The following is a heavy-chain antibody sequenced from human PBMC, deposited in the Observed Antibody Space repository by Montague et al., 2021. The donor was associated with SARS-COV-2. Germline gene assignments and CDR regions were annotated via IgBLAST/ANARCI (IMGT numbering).Heavy chain of an antibody. Sequence: SLRLSCAASGFTFSSYAMSWVRQAPGKGLEWVSAISGSGGSTYYADSVKGRCTISRDNSKNTLYLQMNSLRAEDTAVYYCAKEVDYDTLTGYYPYRRYFDYWGQGTLVTVSS. D-gene: IGHD3-9*01. CDR3: AKEVDYDTLTGYYPYRRYFDY. CDR1: GFTFSSYA. CDR2: ISGSGGST. J-gene: IGHJ4*02. V-gene: IGHV3-23*01.